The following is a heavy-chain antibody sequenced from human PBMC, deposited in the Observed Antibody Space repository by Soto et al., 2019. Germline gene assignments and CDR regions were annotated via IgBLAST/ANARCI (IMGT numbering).Heavy chain of an antibody. Sequence: ASETLSLTCTVSGGSISSSSYYWGWIRQPPGKGLEWIGSIYYSGSTYYNPSLKSRVTISVDTSKNQFSLKLSSVTAADTAVYYCARRWSTIFYWFDPWGQGTLVTVSS. CDR3: ARRWSTIFYWFDP. CDR1: GGSISSSSYY. D-gene: IGHD3-3*01. J-gene: IGHJ5*02. V-gene: IGHV4-39*01. CDR2: IYYSGST.